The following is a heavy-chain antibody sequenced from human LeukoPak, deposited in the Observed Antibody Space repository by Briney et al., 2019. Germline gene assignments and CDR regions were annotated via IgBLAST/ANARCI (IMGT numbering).Heavy chain of an antibody. J-gene: IGHJ4*02. Sequence: SETLSLTCTVSGGSISSGGYSWSWIRQPPGKGLEWIGYIYYSGSTYYNPSLKSRVTISVDTSKNQFSLKLSSVIAADTAVYYCARVPLAAADYYFDYWGQGTLVTVSS. CDR3: ARVPLAAADYYFDY. V-gene: IGHV4-30-4*07. CDR2: IYYSGST. CDR1: GGSISSGGYS. D-gene: IGHD6-13*01.